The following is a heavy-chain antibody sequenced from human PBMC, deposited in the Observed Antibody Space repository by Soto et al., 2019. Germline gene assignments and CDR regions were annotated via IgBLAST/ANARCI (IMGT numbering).Heavy chain of an antibody. CDR1: GLTSSTYA. CDR2: ISGSGGNT. V-gene: IGHV3-23*01. D-gene: IGHD2-2*01. Sequence: GGSLRLSCAASGLTSSTYAMSWVRQAPGKGLEWVSGISGSGGNTYYADSVKGRFTISRDNSKNMLYLQMNSLRAEDTAVYYCAKDPSYCSSTSCPVSMDVWGQGTTVTVSS. J-gene: IGHJ6*02. CDR3: AKDPSYCSSTSCPVSMDV.